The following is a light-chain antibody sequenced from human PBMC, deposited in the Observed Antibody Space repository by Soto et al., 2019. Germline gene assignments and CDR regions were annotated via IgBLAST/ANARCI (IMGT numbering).Light chain of an antibody. Sequence: EIVLTQSPATLSLSPGERATLSCRASQSVSSSYLACYQQKPGQAPRLLIYGASSRATGIPDRFSGSGSGTDFTLTISRLEPEDFAVYYCQQYGSSPQTFGQGTKVDIK. CDR1: QSVSSSY. V-gene: IGKV3-20*01. CDR2: GAS. J-gene: IGKJ1*01. CDR3: QQYGSSPQT.